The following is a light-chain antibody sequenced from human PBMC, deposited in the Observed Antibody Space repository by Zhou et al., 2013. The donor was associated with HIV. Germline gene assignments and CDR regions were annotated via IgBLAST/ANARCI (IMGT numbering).Light chain of an antibody. CDR2: KTS. J-gene: IGKJ4*01. V-gene: IGKV1-5*03. Sequence: DIQMTQSPSTVSASVGDRVTITCRATENINTWLAWYQQKPGRAPKVLIYKTSILETGVPSRFSGSGSGTEFTLTIYGLQPDDFATYYCQQSFDTPTTFGGGTMLEVK. CDR3: QQSFDTPTT. CDR1: ENINTW.